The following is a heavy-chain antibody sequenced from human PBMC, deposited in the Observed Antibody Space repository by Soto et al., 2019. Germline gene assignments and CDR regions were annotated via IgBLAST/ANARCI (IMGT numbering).Heavy chain of an antibody. D-gene: IGHD3-22*01. CDR1: GFTVSSNY. CDR2: IYSGGST. V-gene: IGHV3-53*01. J-gene: IGHJ4*02. CDR3: ARDLLGYYDSSGYYYD. Sequence: TGGSLRLSCAASGFTVSSNYMSWVRQAPGKGLEWVSVIYSGGSTYYADSVKGRFTISRDNSKNTLYLQMNSLRAEDTAVYYCARDLLGYYDSSGYYYDWGQGTLVTVSS.